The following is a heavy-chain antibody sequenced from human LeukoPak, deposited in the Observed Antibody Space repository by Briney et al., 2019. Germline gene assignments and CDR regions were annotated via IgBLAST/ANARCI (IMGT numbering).Heavy chain of an antibody. D-gene: IGHD2-15*01. Sequence: GGSLRLSCVASGFTVSDHYLDWVRQAPGKGLEWVGHIRKKSDRYTTEYAASVKGRFTISRDDSTNSVYLQMSSLKSEDTAVYYCADIGGGGSNTRWGEGTVVTVSS. CDR1: GFTVSDHY. CDR3: ADIGGGGSNTR. CDR2: IRKKSDRYTT. J-gene: IGHJ1*01. V-gene: IGHV3-72*01.